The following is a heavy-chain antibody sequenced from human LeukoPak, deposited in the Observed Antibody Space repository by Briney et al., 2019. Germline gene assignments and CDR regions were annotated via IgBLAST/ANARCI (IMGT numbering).Heavy chain of an antibody. D-gene: IGHD1-26*01. J-gene: IGHJ4*02. CDR3: AKGGKWDVTPFDY. CDR2: ISGGGGST. CDR1: GFTFTSYS. Sequence: GGSLRLSCAASGFTFTSYSMNWVRQAPGRGLEWVSTISGGGGSTYYADSVKSRFTISRDNSKNTLYLQVNSLRAEDTAVYYCAKGGKWDVTPFDYWGQGTLVTVSS. V-gene: IGHV3-23*01.